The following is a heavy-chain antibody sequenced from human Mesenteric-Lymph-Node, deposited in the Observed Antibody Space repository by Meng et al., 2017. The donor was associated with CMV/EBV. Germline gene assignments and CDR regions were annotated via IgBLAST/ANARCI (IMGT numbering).Heavy chain of an antibody. CDR1: GFTFSSYA. D-gene: IGHD1-14*01. CDR2: IYRGGSST. J-gene: IGHJ6*02. Sequence: SCAASGFTFSSYAMSWVRQAPGKGLEWVSVIYRGGSSTYYADSVKGRFTISRDNSKNTLYLQMNSLRAEDTAVYYCAKNQGGVLPEVDVWGQGTTVTVSS. V-gene: IGHV3-23*03. CDR3: AKNQGGVLPEVDV.